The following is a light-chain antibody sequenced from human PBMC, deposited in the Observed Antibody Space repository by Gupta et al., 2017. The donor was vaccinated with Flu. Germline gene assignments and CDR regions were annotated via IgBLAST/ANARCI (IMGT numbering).Light chain of an antibody. CDR2: DAS. V-gene: IGKV3-15*01. CDR1: HSISSN. J-gene: IGKJ4*01. CDR3: QQYNNWPPLT. Sequence: EIVMTQSPTTLSVSPGERATLSCRASHSISSNLAWYQQKPGQAPRLLIYDASTRATGIPARFSGSGSGKEFTLTISSLQSEDFAIYYCQQYNNWPPLTFGGGAKVEIK.